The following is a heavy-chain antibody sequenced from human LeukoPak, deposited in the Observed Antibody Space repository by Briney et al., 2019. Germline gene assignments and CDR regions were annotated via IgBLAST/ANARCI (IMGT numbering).Heavy chain of an antibody. V-gene: IGHV3-53*01. J-gene: IGHJ3*02. CDR1: GFTVSSNY. CDR2: IYSGGST. D-gene: IGHD4-23*01. CDR3: ARAQNSKGIHLAAFDI. Sequence: GGSLRLSCAASGFTVSSNYMSWVRQAPGKGLEWVSVIYSGGSTYYADSVKGRFTISRDNSKNTLYLQMNSLRAEDTAVYYCARAQNSKGIHLAAFDIWGQGTMVTVSS.